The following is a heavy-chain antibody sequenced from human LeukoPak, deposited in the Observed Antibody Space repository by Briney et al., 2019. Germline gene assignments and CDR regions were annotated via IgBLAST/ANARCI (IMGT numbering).Heavy chain of an antibody. J-gene: IGHJ5*02. CDR1: GSSFTNYW. Sequence: KFGASLQISCKGSGSSFTNYWIGWVRQLPGKGLEWMGIIYPGDSEARYSPSFRGQVTMSVDKSTNTAYLQWRSLTASDTAMYYCARHYGAGGYSGYDYVDWFDPWGLGTLVTVSS. D-gene: IGHD5-12*01. CDR3: ARHYGAGGYSGYDYVDWFDP. CDR2: IYPGDSEA. V-gene: IGHV5-51*01.